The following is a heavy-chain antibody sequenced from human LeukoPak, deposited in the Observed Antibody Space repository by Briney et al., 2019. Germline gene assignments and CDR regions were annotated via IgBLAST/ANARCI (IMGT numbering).Heavy chain of an antibody. CDR1: GFTFSNYA. Sequence: PGGSLRLSCAASGFTFSNYAMTWVRQAPGKGLEWVSAISGSGTNTYYPDSVWGRFTIPRDNSENTLYLQMNSLRAEDTAVYYCARMGPFRSSRGSFDYWGQGTLVTVSS. CDR2: ISGSGTNT. D-gene: IGHD6-6*01. J-gene: IGHJ4*02. V-gene: IGHV3-23*01. CDR3: ARMGPFRSSRGSFDY.